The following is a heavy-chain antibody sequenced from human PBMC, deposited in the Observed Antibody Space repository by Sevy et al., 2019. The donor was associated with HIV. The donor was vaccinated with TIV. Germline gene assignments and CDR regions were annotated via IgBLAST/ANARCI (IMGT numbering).Heavy chain of an antibody. J-gene: IGHJ4*02. CDR3: AREGWGGAARPNYFDY. CDR1: GFMFSSDI. D-gene: IGHD6-6*01. Sequence: GGSLRLSCAASGFMFSSDIMNWVRQAPGKGLEWVSSISSSSRYIYYAYSVKGRFTISRDNAKNSLSLQMNSLRAEDTAVYYCAREGWGGAARPNYFDYWGQGSLVTVSS. CDR2: ISSSSRYI. V-gene: IGHV3-21*01.